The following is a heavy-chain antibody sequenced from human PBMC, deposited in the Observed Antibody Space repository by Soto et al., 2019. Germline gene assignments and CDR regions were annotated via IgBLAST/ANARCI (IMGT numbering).Heavy chain of an antibody. D-gene: IGHD6-13*01. V-gene: IGHV3-30-3*01. Sequence: QVQLVESGGGVVQPGRSLRLSCAASGFTFSSHAMHWVRQAPGKGLEWVAVISYDGSNKYYADSVKGRFTISRDNSKNTLYLQMHSLRVDDTAVYYCARDHSNRLRYFDYWGQGTLVTVSS. CDR3: ARDHSNRLRYFDY. J-gene: IGHJ4*02. CDR1: GFTFSSHA. CDR2: ISYDGSNK.